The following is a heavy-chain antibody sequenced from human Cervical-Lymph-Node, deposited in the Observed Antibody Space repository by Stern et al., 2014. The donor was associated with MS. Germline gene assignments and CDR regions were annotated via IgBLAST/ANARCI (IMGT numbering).Heavy chain of an antibody. CDR1: GYTFTRYD. D-gene: IGHD1-7*01. V-gene: IGHV1-8*01. CDR3: TRGPRT. CDR2: MNPDSGDT. Sequence: QVHLPQSGAEVEKPAASVKVSCRASGYTFTRYDIHWVRRASGQGLEWMGWMNPDSGDTGIAQKFQARVTMTRDTSISTAYLELHSLKSEDTAVYYCTRGPRTWGRGTLVTVSS. J-gene: IGHJ4*02.